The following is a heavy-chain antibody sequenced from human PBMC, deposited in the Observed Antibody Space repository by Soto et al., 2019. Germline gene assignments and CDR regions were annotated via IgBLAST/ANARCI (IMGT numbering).Heavy chain of an antibody. CDR2: ISAGNGNT. D-gene: IGHD6-13*01. Sequence: GASVKVSCKASGYTFTTYSMHWVRQAPGQRLEWMGWISAGNGNTKYSQKFQGRVTITRDTSASTAYMELSSLRSEDTAVYFCARVPQQLSPLDVWGQGTTVTVSS. CDR1: GYTFTTYS. J-gene: IGHJ6*02. CDR3: ARVPQQLSPLDV. V-gene: IGHV1-3*01.